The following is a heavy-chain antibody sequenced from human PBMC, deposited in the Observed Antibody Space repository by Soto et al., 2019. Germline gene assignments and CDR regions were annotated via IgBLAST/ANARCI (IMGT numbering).Heavy chain of an antibody. Sequence: PGESLKISCKGSGYSFTIYWISWVRQMPGKGLEWMGRIDPSDSYTNYSPSFQGHVTISADKSISTAYLQWSSLKASDTAMYYCASQYDVDTAMDSYGMDVWGQGTTVTVSS. V-gene: IGHV5-10-1*01. CDR2: IDPSDSYT. D-gene: IGHD5-18*01. J-gene: IGHJ6*02. CDR3: ASQYDVDTAMDSYGMDV. CDR1: GYSFTIYW.